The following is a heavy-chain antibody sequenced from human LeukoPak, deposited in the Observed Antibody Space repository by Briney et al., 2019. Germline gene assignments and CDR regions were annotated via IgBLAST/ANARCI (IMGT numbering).Heavy chain of an antibody. D-gene: IGHD3-9*01. CDR1: GGSISSYY. J-gene: IGHJ4*02. CDR2: IYTSGST. CDR3: ARGGILTGYGDY. V-gene: IGHV4-4*07. Sequence: SETLSLTCTVSGGSISSYYWSWIRQPAGKGLEWIGRIYTSGSTNYNPSLKSRVTISVDTSKNQFSLKLSSVTAADTAVYYCARGGILTGYGDYWGQGILVTVTS.